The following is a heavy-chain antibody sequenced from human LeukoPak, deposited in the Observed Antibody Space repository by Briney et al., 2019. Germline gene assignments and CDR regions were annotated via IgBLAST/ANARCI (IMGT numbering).Heavy chain of an antibody. D-gene: IGHD3-10*01. CDR2: INPSGGST. V-gene: IGHV1-46*01. Sequence: ASVTVSCTASGYTFTIYYMHWVRQAPGQGLEWMGIINPSGGSTSYAQKFQGRVTMTRDTSTSTVYMELSSLRSEDTAVYYCARDWGSGRALYYYYGMDVWGQGTTVTVS. J-gene: IGHJ6*02. CDR1: GYTFTIYY. CDR3: ARDWGSGRALYYYYGMDV.